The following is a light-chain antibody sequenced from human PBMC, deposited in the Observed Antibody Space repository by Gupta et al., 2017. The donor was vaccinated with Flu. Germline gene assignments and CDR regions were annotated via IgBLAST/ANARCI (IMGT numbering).Light chain of an antibody. V-gene: IGKV1-17*01. CDR3: RQQLWYPWT. J-gene: IGKJ1*01. CDR2: ATY. Sequence: PSSLSASVGDTVTITCRASQGIRDYLGWYQQKPGRAPKLLISATYNLQSGVPSRFSGSGAWTEFTLTISSLQAEDFATYYCRQQLWYPWTFGQGTKVDIK. CDR1: QGIRDY.